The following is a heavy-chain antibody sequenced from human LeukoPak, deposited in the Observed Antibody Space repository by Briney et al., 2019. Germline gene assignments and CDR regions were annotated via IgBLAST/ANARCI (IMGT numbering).Heavy chain of an antibody. V-gene: IGHV3-7*02. D-gene: IGHD6-13*01. CDR2: IKEDGSKK. Sequence: PGGSLRLSCAASGFSFSTYWMNWVRQAPGKGLEWVANIKEDGSKKYYVASVMGRFTISRDNAKNSLYLQMNSLRAEDTAVYYCARADSSSWYQFDYWGQGTLVTVSS. J-gene: IGHJ4*02. CDR3: ARADSSSWYQFDY. CDR1: GFSFSTYW.